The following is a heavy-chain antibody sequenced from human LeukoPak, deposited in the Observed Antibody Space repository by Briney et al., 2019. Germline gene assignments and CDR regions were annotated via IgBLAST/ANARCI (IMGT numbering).Heavy chain of an antibody. D-gene: IGHD3-10*01. CDR3: ARGPRLPGTSVRGAAYYFDY. CDR1: AVSISSGNFY. Sequence: PSETLSLTCTVSAVSISSGNFYWSWIRQSAGKGLEWIGHVYSTGNTKYNPSLKSRVTISADTSKNQISLRLRSVTAADTAMFYCARGPRLPGTSVRGAAYYFDYWGQGTLVTVSS. CDR2: VYSTGNT. J-gene: IGHJ4*02. V-gene: IGHV4-61*09.